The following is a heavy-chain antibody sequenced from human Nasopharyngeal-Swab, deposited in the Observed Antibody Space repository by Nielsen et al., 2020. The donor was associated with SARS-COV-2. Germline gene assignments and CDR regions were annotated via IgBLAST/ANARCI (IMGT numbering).Heavy chain of an antibody. V-gene: IGHV4-61*01. Sequence: SETLSLTCTVSGGSVSSGSYYWSWIWQPPGKGLEWIGYIYYSGSTNYNPSLKSRVTISVDTSKNQFSLKLSSVTAADTAVYYCARGMGTGTTFDYWGQGTLVTVSS. J-gene: IGHJ4*02. D-gene: IGHD1-7*01. CDR3: ARGMGTGTTFDY. CDR1: GGSVSSGSYY. CDR2: IYYSGST.